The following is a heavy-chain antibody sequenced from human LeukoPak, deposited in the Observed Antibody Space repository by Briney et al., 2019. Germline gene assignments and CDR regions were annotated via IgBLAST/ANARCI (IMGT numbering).Heavy chain of an antibody. V-gene: IGHV4-59*12. CDR3: ARYYDRSGYWSTPHFDY. CDR1: GGSITNYY. Sequence: SETLSLTCTVSGGSITNYYWSWLRQPPGKGLEWIGYFYNSGSTKYSPSLKSRATILVDTSKNQFSLKLSSLTAADTAVYDCARYYDRSGYWSTPHFDYWGQGTLVTVSS. J-gene: IGHJ4*02. CDR2: FYNSGST. D-gene: IGHD3-22*01.